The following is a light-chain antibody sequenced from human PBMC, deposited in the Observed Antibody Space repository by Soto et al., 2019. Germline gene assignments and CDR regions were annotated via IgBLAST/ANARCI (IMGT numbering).Light chain of an antibody. V-gene: IGKV3-20*01. CDR3: QQYGSSPRT. Sequence: EMVLTQSPGTLSLSPGERATLSCRASQSVSSSYLAWYQQKPGQAPRLLIYDASSRATGIPDRFSGSGSGTDFTLTISRLEPEDFAVYYCQQYGSSPRTFGQGTKVAIK. J-gene: IGKJ1*01. CDR2: DAS. CDR1: QSVSSSY.